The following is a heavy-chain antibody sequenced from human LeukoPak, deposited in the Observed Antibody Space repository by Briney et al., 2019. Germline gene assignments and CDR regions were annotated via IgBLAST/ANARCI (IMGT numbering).Heavy chain of an antibody. D-gene: IGHD3-22*01. CDR1: GFTFSSYG. J-gene: IGHJ3*02. Sequence: GGSLRLSCAASGFTFSSYGMSWVRQAPGKGLEWVSGVSGSGSTTKYADSVKGRFTISRDNSKNTVYLQMNSLRAGDTAIYHCAKDRGTMIVVWGDAFDIWGQGIMVTVSS. CDR2: VSGSGSTT. V-gene: IGHV3-23*01. CDR3: AKDRGTMIVVWGDAFDI.